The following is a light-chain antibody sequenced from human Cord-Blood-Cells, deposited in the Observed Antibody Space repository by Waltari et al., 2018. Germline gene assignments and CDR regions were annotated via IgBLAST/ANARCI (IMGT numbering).Light chain of an antibody. V-gene: IGLV2-14*04. Sequence: SVSGSPGQSITISCTGTSSDVGGYNYVSWYQQHPGKDPKLMIYDVSNRPSGVSNRFSGSKSGNTASLTISGLQAEDEADYYCSSYTSSSTPRVFGGGTKLTVL. CDR1: SSDVGGYNY. CDR3: SSYTSSSTPRV. J-gene: IGLJ2*01. CDR2: DVS.